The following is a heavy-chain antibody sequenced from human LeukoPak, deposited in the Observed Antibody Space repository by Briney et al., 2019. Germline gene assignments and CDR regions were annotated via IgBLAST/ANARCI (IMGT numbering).Heavy chain of an antibody. CDR1: GGSISSSSYY. Sequence: TSETLSLTCTVSGGSISSSSYYWGWIRQPPGKGLEWVSGINYSDGKTSYADSVKGRFTISRDNSRNTLYLQMNSLRVEDTAVYYCAKDSGNRLYSYADLWGQGILVTVSS. D-gene: IGHD3-10*01. CDR3: AKDSGNRLYSYADL. V-gene: IGHV3-23*01. J-gene: IGHJ5*02. CDR2: INYSDGKT.